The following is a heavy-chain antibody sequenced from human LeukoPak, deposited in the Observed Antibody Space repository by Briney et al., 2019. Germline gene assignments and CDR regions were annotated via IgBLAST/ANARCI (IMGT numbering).Heavy chain of an antibody. D-gene: IGHD3-22*01. J-gene: IGHJ4*02. CDR1: GFTFSNYA. V-gene: IGHV3-30*04. Sequence: PGRSLRLSCAASGFTFSNYAMHWVRQAPGKGLEWVAIISYDGSSKYYADSVKGRFTISRDNSKNTLYLQMNSLRAEDTAVYYCARAEVYYDSSGYYSYFDYWGQGTLVTVSS. CDR3: ARAEVYYDSSGYYSYFDY. CDR2: ISYDGSSK.